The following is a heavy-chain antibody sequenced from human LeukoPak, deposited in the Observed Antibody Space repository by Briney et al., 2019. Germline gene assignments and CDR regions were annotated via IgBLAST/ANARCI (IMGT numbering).Heavy chain of an antibody. CDR2: TYYRSKWYN. CDR3: ATIDFEYSSPSGWYFDY. CDR1: GDSVSSNSAA. V-gene: IGHV6-1*01. J-gene: IGHJ4*02. D-gene: IGHD6-6*01. Sequence: SQTLSLTCAISGDSVSSNSAAWNWIRQSPSRGLEWLGRTYYRSKWYNDYAVSVKSRITINPDTSKNQFSLQLNSVTPEDTAVYYCATIDFEYSSPSGWYFDYWGQGTLVTVSS.